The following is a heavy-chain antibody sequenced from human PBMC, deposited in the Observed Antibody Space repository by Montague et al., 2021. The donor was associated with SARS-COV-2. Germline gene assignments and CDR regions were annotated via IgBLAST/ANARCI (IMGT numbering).Heavy chain of an antibody. CDR2: ISPTGST. D-gene: IGHD3-16*01. Sequence: SETLSLTCDVYGGSLSRYFWSWIRQPPGRGPELIGHISPTGSTRYNPSLDSRVTISLDTSKSRLSLELTSVTVADTSIYFCVGAPNEYYFDYWGRGTPVSVSS. CDR3: VGAPNEYYFDY. CDR1: GGSLSRYF. J-gene: IGHJ4*02. V-gene: IGHV4-34*01.